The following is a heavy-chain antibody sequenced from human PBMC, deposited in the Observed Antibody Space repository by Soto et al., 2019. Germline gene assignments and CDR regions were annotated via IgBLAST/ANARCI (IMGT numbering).Heavy chain of an antibody. CDR1: GGTFSSYA. V-gene: IGHV1-69*13. CDR3: ARDRVVMSAFDI. CDR2: IIPIFGTA. J-gene: IGHJ3*02. D-gene: IGHD2-15*01. Sequence: SVKVSCKASGGTFSSYAISWVRQAPGQGLEWMGGIIPIFGTANYAQKFQGRVTITADESTSTAYMELSSLRSEDTAVCYCARDRVVMSAFDIWGQGTMVTVSS.